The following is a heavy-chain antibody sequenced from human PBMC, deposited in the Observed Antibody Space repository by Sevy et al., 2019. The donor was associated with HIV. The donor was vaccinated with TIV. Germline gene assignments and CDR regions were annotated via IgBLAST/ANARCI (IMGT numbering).Heavy chain of an antibody. CDR1: GFTFSSYA. D-gene: IGHD4-17*01. CDR3: ARDQHDYGGNLRTDWFDP. Sequence: GGSLRLSCAASGFTFSSYAMYWVRQAPGKGLEWVAVISYDGSNKYYADSVKGRFTISRDNSKNTLYLQMNSLRAEDTAVYYCARDQHDYGGNLRTDWFDPWGQGTLVTVSS. J-gene: IGHJ5*02. CDR2: ISYDGSNK. V-gene: IGHV3-30-3*01.